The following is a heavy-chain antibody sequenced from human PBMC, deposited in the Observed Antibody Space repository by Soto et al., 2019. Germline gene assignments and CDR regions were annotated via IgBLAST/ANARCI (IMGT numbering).Heavy chain of an antibody. J-gene: IGHJ4*02. D-gene: IGHD1-1*01. CDR2: IYYTGNT. CDR3: ASGHDAYKVRY. Sequence: QVQLQESGPGLMKPSQTLSLTCTVSGGSISGGGTGSYWTWIRQVPGKGLEWIGYIYYTGNTYYNPSLKRRPTISIDTSENQFSLKLTSVRAAYTAVYFCASGHDAYKVRYWGQGTLVTVSS. CDR1: GGSISGGGTGSY. V-gene: IGHV4-31*03.